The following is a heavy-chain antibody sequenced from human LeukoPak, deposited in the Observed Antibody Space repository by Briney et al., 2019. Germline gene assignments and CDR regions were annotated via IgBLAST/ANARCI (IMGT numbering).Heavy chain of an antibody. CDR2: IRSKANSYAT. D-gene: IGHD1-26*01. CDR1: GFTFSGSA. Sequence: GGSLKLSCAASGFTFSGSAMHWVRQASGKGLEWVGRIRSKANSYATAYAASVKGRFTISRDDSKNTAYLQMNSLKTEDTAVYYCTSWRIVGATREAQRSFDYWGQGTPVTVSS. CDR3: TSWRIVGATREAQRSFDY. J-gene: IGHJ4*02. V-gene: IGHV3-73*01.